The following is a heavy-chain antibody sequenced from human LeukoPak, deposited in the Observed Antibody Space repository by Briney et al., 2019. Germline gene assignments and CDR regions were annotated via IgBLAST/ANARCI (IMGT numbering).Heavy chain of an antibody. CDR2: INPNSGGT. CDR1: GYTFTGYY. D-gene: IGHD1-26*01. Sequence: ASVKVSCKASGYTFTGYYMHWVRQAPGQGLEWMGWINPNSGGTNYAQKFQGRVTMTRDTSISTAYLEVSRLTYDDTAVYYCARDNNGNSFEYWGQGTLVAVSS. J-gene: IGHJ4*02. CDR3: ARDNNGNSFEY. V-gene: IGHV1-2*02.